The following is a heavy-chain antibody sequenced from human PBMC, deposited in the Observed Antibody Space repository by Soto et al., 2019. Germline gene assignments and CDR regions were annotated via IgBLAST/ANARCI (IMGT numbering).Heavy chain of an antibody. J-gene: IGHJ4*02. V-gene: IGHV3-11*01. Sequence: QVQLVESGGGLVKTSGSLRIACAASGFTFSDYYMSWVRQAPGKGLEWVSYISSSGNTIYYADSVKGRFTISRDNAKSSVYRQMNSLRAEDTALYFCAKMSSENYYDPVFSWGQGTLVTVSS. D-gene: IGHD3-22*01. CDR3: AKMSSENYYDPVFS. CDR2: ISSSGNTI. CDR1: GFTFSDYY.